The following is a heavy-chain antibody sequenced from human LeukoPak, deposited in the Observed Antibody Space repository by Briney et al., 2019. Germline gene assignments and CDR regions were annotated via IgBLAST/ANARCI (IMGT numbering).Heavy chain of an antibody. Sequence: PSETLSLTCTVSGGSISSYYWSWVRQPPGKGLEWVGYISYSGITNYNPSLKGRVTTSVATSKNQFSLKVNTVTAVDTAVYYCARVLSDSSGWSFDYWGQGTLVTVSS. CDR1: GGSISSYY. CDR2: ISYSGIT. CDR3: ARVLSDSSGWSFDY. D-gene: IGHD6-19*01. J-gene: IGHJ4*02. V-gene: IGHV4-59*01.